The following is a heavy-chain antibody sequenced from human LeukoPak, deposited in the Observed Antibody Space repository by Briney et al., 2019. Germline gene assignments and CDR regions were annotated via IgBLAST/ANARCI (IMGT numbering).Heavy chain of an antibody. CDR1: GFTFSSYA. J-gene: IGHJ4*02. V-gene: IGHV3-23*01. CDR2: ISGSGGST. D-gene: IGHD1-26*01. Sequence: GGSLILSCAASGFTFSSYAMSWVRQAPGKGLEWVSAISGSGGSTYYADSVKGRFTISRDNSKNTLYLQMNSLRAEDTAVYYCPKNLVGATQYYFDYWGQGTLVTVSS. CDR3: PKNLVGATQYYFDY.